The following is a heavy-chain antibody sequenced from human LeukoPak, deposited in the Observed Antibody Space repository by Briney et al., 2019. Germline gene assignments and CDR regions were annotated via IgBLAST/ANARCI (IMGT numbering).Heavy chain of an antibody. Sequence: GGSLRLSCAASGFTFSSYSMNWVRQAPGKGLEWVSSISSSSSYIYYADSVKGRFTISRDNAKNSLYLQMNSLRAEDAAVYYCARDGSGSYYNPEDYWGQGTLVTVSS. D-gene: IGHD3-10*01. J-gene: IGHJ4*02. CDR2: ISSSSSYI. CDR1: GFTFSSYS. V-gene: IGHV3-21*01. CDR3: ARDGSGSYYNPEDY.